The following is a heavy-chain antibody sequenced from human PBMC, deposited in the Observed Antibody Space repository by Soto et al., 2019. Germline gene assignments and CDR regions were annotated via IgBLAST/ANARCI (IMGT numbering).Heavy chain of an antibody. CDR1: GASISYGGFS. Sequence: SETLSLTCTVSGASISYGGFSWSWIRQPPGKGLEWIGYISHLESTYFHPSFKSRLTMSIDRTRNQFSLKLSSVTAADMAVYYCARGGGYDSFDYWGQGVLVTVSS. V-gene: IGHV4-30-2*01. D-gene: IGHD5-12*01. CDR2: ISHLEST. J-gene: IGHJ4*02. CDR3: ARGGGYDSFDY.